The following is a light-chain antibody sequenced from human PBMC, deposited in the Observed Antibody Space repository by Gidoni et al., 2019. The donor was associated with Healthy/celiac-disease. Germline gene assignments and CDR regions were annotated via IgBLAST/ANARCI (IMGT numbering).Light chain of an antibody. V-gene: IGLV1-40*01. J-gene: IGLJ1*01. CDR2: GNS. CDR1: SSNIGAGYD. Sequence: SVLPQPPSVSGAPGQRVTISCPGSSSNIGAGYDVHWYQQLPVTAPKLLIYGNSNRPSGVPDRLSGSKSGTSASLAITGLQAEDEADYYCQSYDSSLSGYVFGTGTKVTVL. CDR3: QSYDSSLSGYV.